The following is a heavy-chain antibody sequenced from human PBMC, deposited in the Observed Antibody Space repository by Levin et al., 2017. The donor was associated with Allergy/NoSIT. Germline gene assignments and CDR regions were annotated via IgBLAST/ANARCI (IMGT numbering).Heavy chain of an antibody. J-gene: IGHJ6*02. CDR3: ARDVATIYGMDV. CDR2: IYYSGST. Sequence: KPSETLSLTCTVSGGSISSSSYYWGWIRQPPGKGLEWIGSIYYSGSTYYNPSLKSRVTISVDTSKNQFSLKLSSVTAADTAVYYCARDVATIYGMDVWGQGTTVTVSS. V-gene: IGHV4-39*07. D-gene: IGHD1-26*01. CDR1: GGSISSSSYY.